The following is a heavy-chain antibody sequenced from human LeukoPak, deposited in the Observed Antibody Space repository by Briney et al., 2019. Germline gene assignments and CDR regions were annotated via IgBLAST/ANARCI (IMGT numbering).Heavy chain of an antibody. CDR3: ARGAAGGGVPYYYMDV. J-gene: IGHJ6*03. CDR1: GYTFTSYG. V-gene: IGHV1-18*01. D-gene: IGHD6-13*01. CDR2: ISAYNGNT. Sequence: ASVKVSCKGSGYTFTSYGISWVRQAPGQGLESMGWISAYNGNTNYAQKLQGRVTMTTDTSTSTAYMELRSLRSDDTAVYYCARGAAGGGVPYYYMDVWGKGTTVTVSS.